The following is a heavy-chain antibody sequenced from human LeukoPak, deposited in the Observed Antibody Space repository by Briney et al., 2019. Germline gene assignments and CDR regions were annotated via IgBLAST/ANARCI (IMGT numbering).Heavy chain of an antibody. CDR2: MNPNSANT. J-gene: IGHJ5*02. CDR3: TRSRGRLGWFDP. CDR1: GYTFTTYD. D-gene: IGHD3-10*01. V-gene: IGHV1-8*01. Sequence: ASVKVSCKASGYTFTTYDINWVRQAPGQGLEWMGWMNPNSANTGYAQKFQGRVTMTRNTSISIAYMELSSLASEDTAVYYCTRSRGRLGWFDPWGQGTLVTVSS.